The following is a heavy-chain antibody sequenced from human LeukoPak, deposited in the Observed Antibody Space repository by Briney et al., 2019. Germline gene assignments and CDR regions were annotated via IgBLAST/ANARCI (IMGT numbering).Heavy chain of an antibody. CDR3: ARDPIYYYDSSGYGPSDAFDI. D-gene: IGHD3-22*01. V-gene: IGHV3-21*01. J-gene: IGHJ3*02. CDR2: ISSSSSYI. CDR1: GFTFSSYS. Sequence: PGGSLRLSCAASGFTFSSYSMNWVRQAPGKGLEWVSSISSSSSYIYYADSVKGRFTISRDNAKNSLYLQMNSLRAEDTAVYYCARDPIYYYDSSGYGPSDAFDIWGQGTMVTVSS.